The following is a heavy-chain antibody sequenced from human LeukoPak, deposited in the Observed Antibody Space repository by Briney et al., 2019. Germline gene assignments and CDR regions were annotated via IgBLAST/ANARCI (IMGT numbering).Heavy chain of an antibody. D-gene: IGHD3-10*01. CDR3: ARDGGRGPYY. Sequence: GGSLRLSCVASGFTVSSNYMSWVRQAPGKGLEWVSMFYSGGSTFYADSVKGRFTIARDSSKNTLYLQMNTLRAEDTAVYYCARDGGRGPYYWGQGTLVTVSS. J-gene: IGHJ4*02. CDR1: GFTVSSNY. V-gene: IGHV3-66*01. CDR2: FYSGGST.